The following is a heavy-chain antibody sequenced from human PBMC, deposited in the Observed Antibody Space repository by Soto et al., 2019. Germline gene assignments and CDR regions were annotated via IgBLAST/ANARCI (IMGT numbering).Heavy chain of an antibody. D-gene: IGHD3-10*01. J-gene: IGHJ6*02. CDR3: ARVRGRTRADYYGMDV. Sequence: QVQLQESGPGLVKPSETLSLTCTVSGGSISGYYWSWIRQPPGKGLEWIGYMHNSGRNNYHPSLKSRITISADTSQNPISLDLRSVTTAATAVYYCARVRGRTRADYYGMDVWGQGTTVIVSS. CDR2: MHNSGRN. V-gene: IGHV4-59*01. CDR1: GGSISGYY.